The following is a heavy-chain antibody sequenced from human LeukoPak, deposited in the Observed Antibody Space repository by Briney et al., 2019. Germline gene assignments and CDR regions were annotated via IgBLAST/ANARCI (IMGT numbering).Heavy chain of an antibody. V-gene: IGHV4-39*01. J-gene: IGHJ4*02. D-gene: IGHD6-6*01. CDR3: PRREYSSSSAFDY. Sequence: PSETLSLTCTVSGGSISSSSYYWGWVRQPPGKGLEWIGSIYYSGSTYYNPSLKSRVTISVDTSKNQFSLKLSSVTAADTAVYYCPRREYSSSSAFDYWGQGTLVTVSS. CDR2: IYYSGST. CDR1: GGSISSSSYY.